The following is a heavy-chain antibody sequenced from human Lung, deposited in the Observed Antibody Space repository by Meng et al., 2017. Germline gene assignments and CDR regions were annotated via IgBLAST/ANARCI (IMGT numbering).Heavy chain of an antibody. CDR1: GYTFTGYY. CDR2: INPNSGGT. J-gene: IGHJ4*02. V-gene: IGHV1-2*06. D-gene: IGHD2-2*01. Sequence: ASVKVSCKASGYTFTGYYMHWVRQAPGQGLEWMGRINPNSGGTNYAQKFQGRVTMTRDTSISTAYMELSRLRSDDTAVYYCAREIVVVPAATEGRDYWGQGTQVNVSS. CDR3: AREIVVVPAATEGRDY.